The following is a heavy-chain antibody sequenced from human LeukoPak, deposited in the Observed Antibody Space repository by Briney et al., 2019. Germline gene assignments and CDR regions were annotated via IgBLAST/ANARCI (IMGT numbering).Heavy chain of an antibody. Sequence: ASVKVSCMASGFTFSSYDINWVRQATGQGLEWMGWMNPNSGNTGYAQKFQGTVTMTRNTSISTAYMELSSLRSEDTAVYYCATGPSELPSLYYYYHMDVWGKGTTVTVSS. J-gene: IGHJ6*03. CDR1: GFTFSSYD. CDR3: ATGPSELPSLYYYYHMDV. D-gene: IGHD1-26*01. V-gene: IGHV1-8*01. CDR2: MNPNSGNT.